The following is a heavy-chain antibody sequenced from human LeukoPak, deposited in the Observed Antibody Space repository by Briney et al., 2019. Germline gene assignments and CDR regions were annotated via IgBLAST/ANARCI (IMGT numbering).Heavy chain of an antibody. Sequence: SETLSLTCTVSGGSISSSGYYWSWIRQHPGRGLEWIGYIYYSGSTYYNPPLKSRVTISVDTSKNQFSLKLSSVTAADTAVYYCARWASYYYDSSGYYYFDYWGQGTLVTVSS. J-gene: IGHJ4*02. V-gene: IGHV4-31*03. CDR1: GGSISSSGYY. CDR3: ARWASYYYDSSGYYYFDY. D-gene: IGHD3-22*01. CDR2: IYYSGST.